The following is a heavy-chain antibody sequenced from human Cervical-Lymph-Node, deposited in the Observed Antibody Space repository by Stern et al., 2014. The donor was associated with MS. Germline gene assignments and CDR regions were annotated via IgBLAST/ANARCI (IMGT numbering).Heavy chain of an antibody. J-gene: IGHJ6*02. CDR3: AGAYCSTASCYEGLFFYGMGV. CDR1: GDTFGSSS. D-gene: IGHD2-15*01. Sequence: QLVQSGPEVKKPGTSVKVSCKASGDTFGSSSVQWVRQARGQRLEWIGRIDLSHGDANYARTFQERVTFTRDMSISTAYMELSSLTSEDTAVYYCAGAYCSTASCYEGLFFYGMGVWGQGTTVTVSS. CDR2: IDLSHGDA. V-gene: IGHV1-58*01.